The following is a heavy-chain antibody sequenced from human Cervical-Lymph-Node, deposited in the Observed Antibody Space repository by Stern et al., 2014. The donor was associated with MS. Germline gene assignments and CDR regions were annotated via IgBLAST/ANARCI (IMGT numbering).Heavy chain of an antibody. Sequence: VQLVESGGGVVQPGGSLRLSCAASGFAFNSHGMHWVRQAPGKGLEWVAVISYGEKNKTLADSVKGRFTISRDNSKNTLYLQMNSLGAEDTAVYYCARGGRCSNTGCYRRSGDFWGQGTLVIVSS. D-gene: IGHD2-2*02. V-gene: IGHV3-30*03. CDR3: ARGGRCSNTGCYRRSGDF. J-gene: IGHJ4*02. CDR2: ISYGEKNK. CDR1: GFAFNSHG.